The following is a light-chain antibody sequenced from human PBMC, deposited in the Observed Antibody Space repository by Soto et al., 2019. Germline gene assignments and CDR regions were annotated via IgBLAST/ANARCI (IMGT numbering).Light chain of an antibody. J-gene: IGKJ1*01. CDR3: QQYGSSTWT. V-gene: IGKV3-20*01. CDR2: GAS. Sequence: EIVLTQSPGTLSLSPGERATLSCRASQSVSSSYLAWYQQTPGQAPRLLIYGASSRATGIPDRFSDSGSGTDFTLTISRVEPEDFAVYYCQQYGSSTWTFGQGTKVEGK. CDR1: QSVSSSY.